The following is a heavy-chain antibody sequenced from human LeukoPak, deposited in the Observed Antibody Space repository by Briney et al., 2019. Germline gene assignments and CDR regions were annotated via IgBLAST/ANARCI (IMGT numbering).Heavy chain of an antibody. Sequence: GESLKIPCKGSGYTFTKYGIGWVRQMPGKGLEWMGIIYPTDSNPRYSPSFQGQVTISVDKSKSTAYLQWSSLKASDTAMYYCTRHAGRWLAPDHWGQGTLVTVPS. J-gene: IGHJ4*02. CDR3: TRHAGRWLAPDH. CDR2: IYPTDSNP. CDR1: GYTFTKYG. D-gene: IGHD5-24*01. V-gene: IGHV5-51*01.